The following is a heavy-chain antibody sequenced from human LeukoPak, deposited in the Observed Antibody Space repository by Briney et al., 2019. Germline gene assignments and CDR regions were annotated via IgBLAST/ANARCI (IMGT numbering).Heavy chain of an antibody. J-gene: IGHJ6*02. D-gene: IGHD5-12*01. V-gene: IGHV4-59*01. CDR3: ARVMRGYGDFYGMDV. CDR1: RGSTSSYY. Sequence: SSETLSLTCTVSRGSTSSYYWSWIRRPPGPGLEWFGYIFYSGNTKYNPSLKSRVTMSLDTSKTEFALKVSSVTAADTAVYYCARVMRGYGDFYGMDVWGQGTTVTVSS. CDR2: IFYSGNT.